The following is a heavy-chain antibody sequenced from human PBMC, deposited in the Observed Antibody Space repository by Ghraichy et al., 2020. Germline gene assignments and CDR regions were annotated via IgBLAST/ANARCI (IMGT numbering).Heavy chain of an antibody. J-gene: IGHJ6*02. CDR3: ARGGLGVVPYYYYGMDV. CDR2: IYYSGST. CDR1: GGSISSYY. Sequence: SETLSLTCTVSGGSISSYYWSWIRQPPGKGLEWIGYIYYSGSTNYNPSLKSRVTISVDTSKNQFSLKLSSVTAADTAVYYCARGGLGVVPYYYYGMDVWGQGTTVTVSS. D-gene: IGHD2-2*01. V-gene: IGHV4-59*01.